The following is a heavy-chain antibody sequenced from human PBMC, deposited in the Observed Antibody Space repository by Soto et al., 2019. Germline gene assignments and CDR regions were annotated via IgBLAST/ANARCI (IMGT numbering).Heavy chain of an antibody. Sequence: QVQLQESGPGLVKPSETLSLTCTVSGGSISSYYWSWIRQHPGTGLEWIGYMYYSGSTNYNPSLKSRVTISIDTSRNQFSLKLSSVTAADTAVYYCARGTFGVVKDWGQGTLVTVSS. CDR2: MYYSGST. J-gene: IGHJ4*02. CDR3: ARGTFGVVKD. V-gene: IGHV4-59*01. CDR1: GGSISSYY. D-gene: IGHD3-3*01.